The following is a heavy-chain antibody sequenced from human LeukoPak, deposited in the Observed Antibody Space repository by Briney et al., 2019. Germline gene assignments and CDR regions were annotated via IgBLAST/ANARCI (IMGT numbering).Heavy chain of an antibody. CDR1: GGTFSSYA. CDR2: ISAYNGNT. CDR3: ARDWGEYYLDY. J-gene: IGHJ4*02. Sequence: ASVKVSCKASGGTFSSYAISWVRQAPGQGLEWMGWISAYNGNTNYAQKLQGRVTMTTDTSTSTAYMELRSLRSDDTAVYYCARDWGEYYLDYWGQGTLVTVSS. D-gene: IGHD3-16*01. V-gene: IGHV1-18*01.